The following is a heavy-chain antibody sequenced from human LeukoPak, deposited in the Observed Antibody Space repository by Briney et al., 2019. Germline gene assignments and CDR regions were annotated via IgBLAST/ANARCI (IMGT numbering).Heavy chain of an antibody. J-gene: IGHJ4*02. Sequence: ASVKVSCKASGYTFTSYGISWVRQAPGQGLEWMGWISAYNGNTNYAQKLQGRVTMTTDTSTSTAYMELRSLRSEDTAVYYCARDLGYSSSWYVVDYWGQGTLVTVSS. CDR1: GYTFTSYG. V-gene: IGHV1-18*01. CDR2: ISAYNGNT. CDR3: ARDLGYSSSWYVVDY. D-gene: IGHD6-13*01.